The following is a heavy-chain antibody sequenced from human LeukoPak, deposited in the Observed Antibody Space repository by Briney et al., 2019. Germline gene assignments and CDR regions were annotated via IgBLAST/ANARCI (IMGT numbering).Heavy chain of an antibody. J-gene: IGHJ3*02. CDR3: ARLPGGDSSSVVAFDI. CDR2: IYTSGST. Sequence: SETLSLTCAVSGGSISSCYWSWIRQPAGKGLEWIGRIYTSGSTNYNPSLKIRVTMSVDTSKNQFSLKLSSVTAADTAVYYCARLPGGDSSSVVAFDIWGQGTMVTVSS. V-gene: IGHV4-59*10. D-gene: IGHD2-21*02. CDR1: GGSISSCY.